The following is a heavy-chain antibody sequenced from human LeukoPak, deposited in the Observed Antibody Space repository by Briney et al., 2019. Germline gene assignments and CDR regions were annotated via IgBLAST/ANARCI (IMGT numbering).Heavy chain of an antibody. V-gene: IGHV4-39*07. D-gene: IGHD5-12*01. J-gene: IGHJ4*02. Sequence: SETLSLTCTVSGGSISTSSYYWGWVRQPPGKGLEWIGNIFYSGSTYYSPSLKSRVTISLDTSRNQFSLKLSSVTAADTAVYYCARGPSGYHNTGGQGTLVTVSS. CDR2: IFYSGST. CDR3: ARGPSGYHNT. CDR1: GGSISTSSYY.